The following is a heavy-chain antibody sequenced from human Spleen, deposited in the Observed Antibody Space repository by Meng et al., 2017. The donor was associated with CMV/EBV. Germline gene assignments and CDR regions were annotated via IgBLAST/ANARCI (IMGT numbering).Heavy chain of an antibody. D-gene: IGHD5-24*01. J-gene: IGHJ6*02. CDR1: GFTFSSYA. CDR3: AKDRLIQLWPDYYYGVDV. Sequence: GESLKISCAASGFTFSSYAMSWVRQAPGKGLEWVSAISGSGGSTYYADSVKGRFTISRDNSKNTLYLQMNSLRVEDTGVYYCAKDRLIQLWPDYYYGVDVWGQGTTVTVSS. V-gene: IGHV3-23*01. CDR2: ISGSGGST.